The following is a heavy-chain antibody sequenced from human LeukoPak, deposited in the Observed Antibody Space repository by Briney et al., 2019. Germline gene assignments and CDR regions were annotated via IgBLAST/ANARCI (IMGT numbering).Heavy chain of an antibody. D-gene: IGHD3-22*01. J-gene: IGHJ4*02. CDR3: ASEDYYDSSGYPQGLDY. CDR2: IKQDGTEI. V-gene: IGHV3-7*01. Sequence: GGSLRLSCAASGFTFSSHWMSWVRQAPGKGPEWVANIKQDGTEIYYVDSVKGRFTISRDNARNSLYLQMNSLRAEDTAVYYCASEDYYDSSGYPQGLDYWGQGTLVTVSS. CDR1: GFTFSSHW.